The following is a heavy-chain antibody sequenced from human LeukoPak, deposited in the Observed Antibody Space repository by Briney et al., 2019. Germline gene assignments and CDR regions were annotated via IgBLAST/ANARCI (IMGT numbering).Heavy chain of an antibody. CDR1: GYTFTYYY. CDR3: ARPYRPLVRGGASWFDP. Sequence: GASVKVSCKASGYTFTYYYMHWVRQAPGQGLEWMGWINPNSGGTNYAQKFQGRVTMTRDTSISTAYMELSRLKSDDTAVFYCARPYRPLVRGGASWFDPWGQGTLVTVSS. V-gene: IGHV1-2*02. CDR2: INPNSGGT. D-gene: IGHD3-10*01. J-gene: IGHJ5*02.